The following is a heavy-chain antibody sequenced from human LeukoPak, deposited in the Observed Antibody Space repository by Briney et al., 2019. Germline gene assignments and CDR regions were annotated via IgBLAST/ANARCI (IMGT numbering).Heavy chain of an antibody. D-gene: IGHD1-26*01. J-gene: IGHJ4*02. Sequence: NPGVAQRLSCASSGFILSVYHMSWPREATGGGVEWVSHFSGSSTYTNYADSVKGRFTRSRDNANNSLYLQMNSLAAEDTAVFYCASVGSRGYYFDYWGQGTLVSVSS. CDR3: ASVGSRGYYFDY. CDR2: FSGSSTYT. CDR1: GFILSVYH. V-gene: IGHV3-11*06.